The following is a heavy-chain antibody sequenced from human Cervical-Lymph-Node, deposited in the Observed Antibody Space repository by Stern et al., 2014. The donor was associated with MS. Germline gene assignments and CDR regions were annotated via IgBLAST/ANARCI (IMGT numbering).Heavy chain of an antibody. Sequence: QLVQSGAEVKKPGSSLKVSCKASGGIFHSYSISWVRQAPGQGLEWLGQIIPNFGTPNYAQKFQGRVTITADESTSTAYMELSSLRSEDTAVYYCARLERFDPWGQGTLVTVSS. V-gene: IGHV1-69*01. CDR2: IIPNFGTP. CDR1: GGIFHSYS. CDR3: ARLERFDP. J-gene: IGHJ5*02.